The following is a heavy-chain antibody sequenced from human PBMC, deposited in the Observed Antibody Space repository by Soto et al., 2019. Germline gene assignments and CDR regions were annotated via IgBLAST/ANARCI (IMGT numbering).Heavy chain of an antibody. CDR1: GFTFSVYW. CDR3: ARIPSPNAYDI. Sequence: EVQLVESGGGLVQPGGSLRLSCVGSGFTFSVYWMTWVRQAPGKGLEWVANIDQDGSAKSHVDSVKGRFTTSRDNAKNSLFLQVSSLKAEDTAVYYCARIPSPNAYDIWGQGTMVTVSS. J-gene: IGHJ3*02. D-gene: IGHD2-2*02. V-gene: IGHV3-7*01. CDR2: IDQDGSAK.